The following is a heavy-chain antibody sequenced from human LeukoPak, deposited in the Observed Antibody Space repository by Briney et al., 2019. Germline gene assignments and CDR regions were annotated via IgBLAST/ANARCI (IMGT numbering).Heavy chain of an antibody. CDR2: ISSSGSTI. J-gene: IGHJ3*02. V-gene: IGHV3-11*01. D-gene: IGHD6-13*01. CDR3: AKGIEAAGPLDAFDI. Sequence: PGGSLRLSCAASGFTFSDYYMSWIRQAPGKGLEWVSYISSSGSTIYYADSVKGRFTISRDNAKNSLYLQMNSLRAEDTAVYYCAKGIEAAGPLDAFDIWGQGTMVTVSS. CDR1: GFTFSDYY.